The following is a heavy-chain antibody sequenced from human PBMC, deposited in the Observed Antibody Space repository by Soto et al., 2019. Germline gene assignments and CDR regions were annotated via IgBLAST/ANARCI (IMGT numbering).Heavy chain of an antibody. Sequence: QVQLQQWGAGLLKPSETLSLTCAVYGGSFSGYYWSWIRQPPGKGLEWIGEINHSGSTNYNPSLKSRVTISVDTSKNQFSLKLSSVTAADTAVYYCASLRDTAMPNYFQHWGQGTLVTVSS. D-gene: IGHD5-18*01. J-gene: IGHJ1*01. CDR1: GGSFSGYY. CDR2: INHSGST. V-gene: IGHV4-34*01. CDR3: ASLRDTAMPNYFQH.